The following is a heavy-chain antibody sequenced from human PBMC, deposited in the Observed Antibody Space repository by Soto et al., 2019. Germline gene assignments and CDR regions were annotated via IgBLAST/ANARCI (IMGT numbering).Heavy chain of an antibody. CDR1: GGSISSSNW. CDR3: ASVRGGYYYAMDV. CDR2: IYHSGST. D-gene: IGHD3-10*02. Sequence: QVQLQESGPGLVKPSGTLSLTCAVSGGSISSSNWWSWVRQPPGKGLEWIGEIYHSGSTNYNPSLKSRSTISVDKAKNQFALKLSSVTAADTAVYYCASVRGGYYYAMDVWGQGTTVTVSS. V-gene: IGHV4-4*02. J-gene: IGHJ6*02.